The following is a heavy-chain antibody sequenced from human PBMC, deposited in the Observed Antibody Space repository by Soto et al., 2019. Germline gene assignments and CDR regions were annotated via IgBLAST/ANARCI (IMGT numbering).Heavy chain of an antibody. V-gene: IGHV5-10-1*01. D-gene: IGHD3-22*01. Sequence: GESLKISCKGSGYSFTSYWISWVRQMPGKGLEWMGRIDPSDSYTNYSPSFQGHVTISADKSISTAYLQWSSLKASDTAMYYCARQYYDSSGGYDAFDIWGQGTMVTVSS. CDR2: IDPSDSYT. CDR3: ARQYYDSSGGYDAFDI. CDR1: GYSFTSYW. J-gene: IGHJ3*02.